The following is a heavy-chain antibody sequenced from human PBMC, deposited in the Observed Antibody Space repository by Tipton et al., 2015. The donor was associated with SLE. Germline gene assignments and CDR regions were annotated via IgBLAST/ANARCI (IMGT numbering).Heavy chain of an antibody. Sequence: TLSLTCAVSCYTSSIDYYWGWLRQTPGKGLEWIWSIYHRGSTYYNPSLKSRVTLLIDTSKNQFSLKLSSVTAADTAVYYCVRDDGAGPYYYGMDVWGQGNTVTVSS. V-gene: IGHV4-38-2*02. D-gene: IGHD1-26*01. J-gene: IGHJ6*02. CDR3: VRDDGAGPYYYGMDV. CDR2: IYHRGST. CDR1: CYTSSIDYY.